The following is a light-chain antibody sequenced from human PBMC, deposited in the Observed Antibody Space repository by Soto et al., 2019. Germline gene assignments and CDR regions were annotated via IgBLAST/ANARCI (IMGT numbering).Light chain of an antibody. CDR2: DVS. CDR1: SSDVGGYNY. J-gene: IGLJ2*01. V-gene: IGLV2-14*01. CDR3: GSYTSSSTVV. Sequence: QSALTQPASVSGSPGQSITISCTGTSSDVGGYNYVSWYQQHPGKAPKLMIYDVSNRPSGVSNRFSGSKSGNTASLTISGLQAEEEADYYCGSYTSSSTVVFGGGTQLTVI.